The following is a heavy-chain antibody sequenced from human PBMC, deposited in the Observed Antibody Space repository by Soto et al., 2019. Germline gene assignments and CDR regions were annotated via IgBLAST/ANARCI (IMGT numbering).Heavy chain of an antibody. J-gene: IGHJ4*02. V-gene: IGHV3-23*01. CDR3: ARRSSSWYFDY. CDR2: ISGSGDST. Sequence: EVQLLESGGGLVQPGGSLRLSCAASGFTFSNYAMNWVRQAPGKGLEWVSVISGSGDSTYYADSVKGRFTISRDSSKNTRYLQMNSLRAEDTAVYYCARRSSSWYFDYWGQGTLVTVSS. D-gene: IGHD6-13*01. CDR1: GFTFSNYA.